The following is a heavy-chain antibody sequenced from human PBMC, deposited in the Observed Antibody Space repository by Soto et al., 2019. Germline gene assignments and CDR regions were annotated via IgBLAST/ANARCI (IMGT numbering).Heavy chain of an antibody. CDR3: ARTTGTTLGFNYYYYYGMDV. V-gene: IGHV1-46*01. D-gene: IGHD1-1*01. CDR1: GYTFTSYY. Sequence: ASVKVSCKASGYTFTSYYMHWVRQAPGQGLEWMGIINPSGGSTNYAQKFQGRVTMTRDTSTSTAYMELRSLRSDDTAVYYCARTTGTTLGFNYYYYYGMDVWGQGTTVTVSS. J-gene: IGHJ6*02. CDR2: INPSGGST.